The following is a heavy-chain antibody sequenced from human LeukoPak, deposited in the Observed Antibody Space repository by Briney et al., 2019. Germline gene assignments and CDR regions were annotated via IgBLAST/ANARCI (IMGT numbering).Heavy chain of an antibody. CDR2: INPSGGST. J-gene: IGHJ4*02. D-gene: IGHD3-16*01. Sequence: GASVKVSCKASGYTFTSYYMHWVRQAPGQGLEWMGIINPSGGSTSYAQKFQGRVTMTRDMSTSTVYMELSSLRSEDTAVYYCASAGQIKRGSDYWGQGTLVTVSS. CDR1: GYTFTSYY. CDR3: ASAGQIKRGSDY. V-gene: IGHV1-46*01.